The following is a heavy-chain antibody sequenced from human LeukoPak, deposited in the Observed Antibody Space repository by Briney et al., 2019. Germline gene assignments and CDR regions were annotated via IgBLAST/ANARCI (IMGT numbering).Heavy chain of an antibody. J-gene: IGHJ2*01. CDR1: GYTFTSYD. V-gene: IGHV1-8*01. CDR3: ARGLRWYSSSWYRYWYFDL. Sequence: EASVKVSCTASGYTFTSYDINWVRQAPGQGLEWMGWMNPNSGNTGYAQKFQGRVTMTRNTSISTAYMELSSLRSEDTTVYYCARGLRWYSSSWYRYWYFDLWGRGTLVTVSS. CDR2: MNPNSGNT. D-gene: IGHD6-13*01.